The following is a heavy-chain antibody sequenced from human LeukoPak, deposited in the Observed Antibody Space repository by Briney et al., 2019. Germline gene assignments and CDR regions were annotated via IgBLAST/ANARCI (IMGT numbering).Heavy chain of an antibody. J-gene: IGHJ4*02. V-gene: IGHV3-7*01. CDR2: IKQDGSEK. D-gene: IGHD1-26*01. CDR1: GFSLSSYW. CDR3: ARDLYSGSYCGNY. Sequence: GGSLRLSCVASGFSLSSYWMTWVRQAPGKGLEWVANIKQDGSEKDYVDSVKGRFTISRDNAKNSLYLQMSSLRAEDTAVYYCARDLYSGSYCGNYWGQGTLVTVSS.